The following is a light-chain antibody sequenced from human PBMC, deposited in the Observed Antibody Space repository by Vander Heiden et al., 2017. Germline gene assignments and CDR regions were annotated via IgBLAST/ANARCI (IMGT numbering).Light chain of an antibody. CDR2: GAS. CDR3: QQYGSSPPFT. V-gene: IGKV3-20*01. J-gene: IGKJ5*01. Sequence: EIVLTQSPGSLSLSPGERATLSCRASQGVSSSYLAWYQQKPGQAPRLLIYGASSRATGIPDRFGGGGSGTDFTLTIRRLEPEDFAVYYCQQYGSSPPFTFGQGTRLEIK. CDR1: QGVSSSY.